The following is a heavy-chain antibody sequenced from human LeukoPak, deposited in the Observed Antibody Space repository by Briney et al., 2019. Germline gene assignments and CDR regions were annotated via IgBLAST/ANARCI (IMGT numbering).Heavy chain of an antibody. CDR1: GGSISTYY. V-gene: IGHV4-59*08. J-gene: IGHJ4*02. D-gene: IGHD6-13*01. Sequence: SETLSLTCTVSGGSISTYYWSWIRQPPGKGLEYIGYIYYSGSTNYNPSLKSRVTMSLDTSKNQFSLKLSSVTAADTAVYYCARYNSPSGDFDYWGQGTLVTVSS. CDR2: IYYSGST. CDR3: ARYNSPSGDFDY.